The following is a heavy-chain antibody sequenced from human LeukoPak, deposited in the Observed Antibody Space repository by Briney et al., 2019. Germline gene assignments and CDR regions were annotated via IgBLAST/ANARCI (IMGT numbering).Heavy chain of an antibody. D-gene: IGHD2-2*01. J-gene: IGHJ4*02. CDR3: ARVHSYCSSTSCLDY. V-gene: IGHV1-18*04. CDR1: GYTFNGYY. CDR2: ISAYNGNS. Sequence: ASVTVSCMASGYTFNGYYMHWVRPAPGQGLEWLGWISAYNGNSNYAQKFQGRVTMTTDTSTSTGYMELRSLRSDDTAVYYCARVHSYCSSTSCLDYWGQGTLVTVSS.